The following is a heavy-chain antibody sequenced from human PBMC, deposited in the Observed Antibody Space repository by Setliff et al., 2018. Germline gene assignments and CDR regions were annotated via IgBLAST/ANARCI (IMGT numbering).Heavy chain of an antibody. CDR3: TTDPRDYYFDY. Sequence: GSLRLSCAASGFTFSNAWMSWVRQAPGKGLEWVGRIKSKTDGGTTDYAAPVKGRFTISIDDAKTTLYLQMNSLKTEDTAVYYCTTDPRDYYFDYWGQGTLVTVSS. D-gene: IGHD2-21*01. V-gene: IGHV3-15*01. CDR2: IKSKTDGGTT. J-gene: IGHJ4*02. CDR1: GFTFSNAW.